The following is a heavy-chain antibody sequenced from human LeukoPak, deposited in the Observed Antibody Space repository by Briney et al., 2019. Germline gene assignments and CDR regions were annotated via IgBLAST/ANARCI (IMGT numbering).Heavy chain of an antibody. Sequence: SETLSRTCTVSGYSISSGYYWGWSRQPPGKGLEWIGSIYHSGSTYYNPSLKSRVTISVDTSKNQFSLKLSSVTAADTAVYYCARVYCSSTSCYTLSWYFDLWGRGTLVTVSS. CDR2: IYHSGST. V-gene: IGHV4-38-2*02. J-gene: IGHJ2*01. CDR3: ARVYCSSTSCYTLSWYFDL. D-gene: IGHD2-2*02. CDR1: GYSISSGYY.